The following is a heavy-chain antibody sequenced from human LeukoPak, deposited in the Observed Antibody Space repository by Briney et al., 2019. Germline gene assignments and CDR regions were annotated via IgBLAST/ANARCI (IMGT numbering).Heavy chain of an antibody. J-gene: IGHJ4*02. D-gene: IGHD3-10*01. CDR3: ARDGSDGDYLDY. CDR1: GFTFSSYA. Sequence: PGGSLRLSCAASGFTFSSYAMSWVRQAPGKGLEWVSAISGSGGSTYYADSVKGRFTISRDNAKNSLYLQMNSLRAEDTAVYYCARDGSDGDYLDYWGQGTLVTVSS. V-gene: IGHV3-23*01. CDR2: ISGSGGST.